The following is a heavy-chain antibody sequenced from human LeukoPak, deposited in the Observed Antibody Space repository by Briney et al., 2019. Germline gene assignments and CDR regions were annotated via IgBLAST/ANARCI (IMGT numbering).Heavy chain of an antibody. J-gene: IGHJ3*02. D-gene: IGHD3-3*01. CDR3: ATHTISGVVTYAFHM. Sequence: ASVKVSCKVSGYGGIELDMHWVRQAPGKGLERMGGFDREDGGTIYARKFQGRVTMTEDTPTDTAYMELSSLTSEDTAVYYCATHTISGVVTYAFHMWGRGTLVTVSS. V-gene: IGHV1-24*01. CDR1: GYGGIELD. CDR2: FDREDGGT.